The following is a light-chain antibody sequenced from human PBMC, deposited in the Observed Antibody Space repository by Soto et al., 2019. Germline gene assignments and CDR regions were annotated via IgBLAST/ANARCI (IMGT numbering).Light chain of an antibody. CDR3: QQYDNWPPFT. V-gene: IGKV3-15*01. J-gene: IGKJ3*01. Sequence: EIVMTQSPVTLSVSPGERATLSCRASQSVGSHLAWYQQRPGQAPRLLIYGASYRATGIPPRFSGSGSGTDFPLTIISLQSEDVSVYYCQQYDNWPPFTFGPGTNVDI. CDR2: GAS. CDR1: QSVGSH.